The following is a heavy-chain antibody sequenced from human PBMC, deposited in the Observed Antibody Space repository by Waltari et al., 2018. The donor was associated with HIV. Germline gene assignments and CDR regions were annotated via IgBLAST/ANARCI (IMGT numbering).Heavy chain of an antibody. Sequence: QVQLQESGPGLVKPSETLSLTCTVSGGSITSDYWSWIRQPPGKGLEWIGYVSYSGNTNYNPALKSRVTISVDTSKVQFSLKLSSVTAADTAVYYCATKLSGKGWFDPWGQGTLVTVSS. V-gene: IGHV4-59*01. CDR1: GGSITSDY. CDR3: ATKLSGKGWFDP. J-gene: IGHJ5*02. D-gene: IGHD3-10*01. CDR2: VSYSGNT.